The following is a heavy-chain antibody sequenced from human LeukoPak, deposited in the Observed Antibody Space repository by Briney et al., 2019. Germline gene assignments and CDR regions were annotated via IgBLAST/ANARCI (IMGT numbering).Heavy chain of an antibody. CDR2: INPNSGGT. J-gene: IGHJ4*02. Sequence: GASVKVSCKASGYTFTGYYMHWVRQAPGQGLEWMGWINPNSGGTNYAQKFQGRVTMTRDTSISTAYMELSRLRSDDTAVYYCARDGMDSSGWSDYWGQGTLVTVSS. CDR1: GYTFTGYY. CDR3: ARDGMDSSGWSDY. D-gene: IGHD6-19*01. V-gene: IGHV1-2*02.